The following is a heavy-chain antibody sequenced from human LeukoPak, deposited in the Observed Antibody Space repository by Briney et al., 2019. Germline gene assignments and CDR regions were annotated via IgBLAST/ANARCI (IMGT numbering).Heavy chain of an antibody. V-gene: IGHV3-23*01. D-gene: IGHD6-13*01. CDR2: ISGSGGST. CDR1: GFTFSSYA. Sequence: PGGSLRLSCAASGFTFSSYAMSWVRQAPGKGLEWVSAISGSGGSTYYADSVKGRFTISRDNSKNTLYLQMNSLRAEDTAVYYCAKVDSHSSSWYWGPAGRTRNYYFDYWGQGTLVTVSS. J-gene: IGHJ4*02. CDR3: AKVDSHSSSWYWGPAGRTRNYYFDY.